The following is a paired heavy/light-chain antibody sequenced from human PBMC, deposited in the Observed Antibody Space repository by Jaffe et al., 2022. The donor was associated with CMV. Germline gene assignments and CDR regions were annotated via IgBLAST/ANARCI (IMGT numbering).Heavy chain of an antibody. CDR1: GFTFSTYS. V-gene: IGHV3-21*01. CDR2: ITSPSSYI. CDR3: ARAHSSGWLFFDY. Sequence: EVQLVESGGGLVKPGGSRRLSCSASGFTFSTYSMNWVRLAPGKGLEWVSSITSPSSYIYYADSVKGRFTISRDNAKNSLYLQMNSLRAEDTAVYYCARAHSSGWLFFDYWGQGTPVTVSS. J-gene: IGHJ4*02. D-gene: IGHD3-22*01.
Light chain of an antibody. CDR3: QQYSSWRT. Sequence: EIVMTQSPATVSVSPGERATLSCRASQNVISNLAWYQQKPGQAPRLLIYGASTRATGIPARFSGSGSGTEFTLTISSLQSEDFAVYYCQQYSSWRTFGQGTKVEI. CDR1: QNVISN. CDR2: GAS. V-gene: IGKV3-15*01. J-gene: IGKJ1*01.